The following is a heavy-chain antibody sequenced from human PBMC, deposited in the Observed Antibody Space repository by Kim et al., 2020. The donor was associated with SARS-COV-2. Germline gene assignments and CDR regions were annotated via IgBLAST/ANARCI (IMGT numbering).Heavy chain of an antibody. V-gene: IGHV3-23*01. CDR3: AKEKDIVVVPAAIINY. J-gene: IGHJ4*02. Sequence: SVKGRFTISRDNSKNTLYLQMNSRRAEDTAVYYCAKEKDIVVVPAAIINYWGQGTLVTVSS. D-gene: IGHD2-2*02.